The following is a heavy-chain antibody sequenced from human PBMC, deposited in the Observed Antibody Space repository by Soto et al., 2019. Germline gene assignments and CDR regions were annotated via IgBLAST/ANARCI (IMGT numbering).Heavy chain of an antibody. CDR1: GFTFSSYG. J-gene: IGHJ6*02. CDR3: AKDLGSGSYYYYGMDV. Sequence: PGGSLRLSCAASGFTFSSYGMHWVRQAPGKGLEWVAVISYDGSNKYYADSVKGRFTISRDNSKNTLYLQMNSLRAEDTAVYYCAKDLGSGSYYYYGMDVWGQGTTVTVSS. V-gene: IGHV3-30*18. D-gene: IGHD1-26*01. CDR2: ISYDGSNK.